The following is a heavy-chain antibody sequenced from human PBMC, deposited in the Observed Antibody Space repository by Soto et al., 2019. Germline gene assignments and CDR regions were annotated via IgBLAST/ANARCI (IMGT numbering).Heavy chain of an antibody. CDR1: GFTFSSYG. CDR3: AKDEVPTVTTLVDV. CDR2: ISYDGSNK. Sequence: PVGSLRLSCAASGFTFSSYGMHWVRQAPGKGLEWVAVISYDGSNKYYADSVKGRFTISRDNSKNTLYLQMNSLRAEDTAVYYCAKDEVPTVTTLVDVWGQGTTVTVSS. J-gene: IGHJ6*02. D-gene: IGHD4-17*01. V-gene: IGHV3-30*18.